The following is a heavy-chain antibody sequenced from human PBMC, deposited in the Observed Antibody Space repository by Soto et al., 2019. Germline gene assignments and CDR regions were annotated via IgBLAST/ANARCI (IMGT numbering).Heavy chain of an antibody. CDR2: IKTYGSNT. J-gene: IGHJ4*02. CDR1: ASTFNSHW. CDR3: ARSGYDCGSGYFHYYFDS. V-gene: IGHV3-74*01. D-gene: IGHD3-3*01. Sequence: GGSRRLSCAPSASTFNSHWMHWVRQPPGKGMVWVSRIKTYGSNTTYRDSVKGRLATPRDTAKKTMYLQMNSLRAEDTAVYYCARSGYDCGSGYFHYYFDSWGQGTMVTVSS.